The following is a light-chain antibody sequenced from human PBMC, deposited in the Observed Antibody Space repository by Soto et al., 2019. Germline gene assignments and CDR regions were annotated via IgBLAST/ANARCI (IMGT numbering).Light chain of an antibody. CDR3: QSNDNSLSGAV. CDR1: SSNIGPNYD. CDR2: ANT. Sequence: QSVLTQPPSVSGAPGQRVTISCTWSSSNIGPNYDVHWYQQLPGTAPKLLIYANTNRPSGVPDRFSASKSGTSASLAVTGLQAEDEADYYCQSNDNSLSGAVFGGGTQLTVL. J-gene: IGLJ2*01. V-gene: IGLV1-40*01.